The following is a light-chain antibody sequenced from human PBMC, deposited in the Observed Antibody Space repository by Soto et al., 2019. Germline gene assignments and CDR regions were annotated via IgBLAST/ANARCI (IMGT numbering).Light chain of an antibody. Sequence: QSALTQPASVSGSPGQSITISCTGSSSDVGGYNYVSWYQHHPGKAPKLIIFEVTNRPSGVSNRFSGSKSGNTASLTISGLQAEDEGDYYCSSLTSSSTRGVFGTGTKLTVL. V-gene: IGLV2-14*01. CDR3: SSLTSSSTRGV. CDR1: SSDVGGYNY. J-gene: IGLJ1*01. CDR2: EVT.